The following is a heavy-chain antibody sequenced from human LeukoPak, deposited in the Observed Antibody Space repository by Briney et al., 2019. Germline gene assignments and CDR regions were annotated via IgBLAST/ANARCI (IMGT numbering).Heavy chain of an antibody. J-gene: IGHJ5*02. CDR1: GGTFSSYA. CDR2: IIPIFGTA. D-gene: IGHD2-21*02. Sequence: SVKVSCKASGGTFSSYAISWVRQAPGQGLEWMGRIIPIFGTANYAQKFQGRVTITTDESTSTAYMELSSLRSEDTAVHYCARVSLSYCGGDCYGPHNWFDPWGQGTLVTVSS. CDR3: ARVSLSYCGGDCYGPHNWFDP. V-gene: IGHV1-69*05.